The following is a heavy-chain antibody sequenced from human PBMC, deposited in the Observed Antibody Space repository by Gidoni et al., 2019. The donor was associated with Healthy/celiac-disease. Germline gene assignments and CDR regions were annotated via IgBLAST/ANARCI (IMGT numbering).Heavy chain of an antibody. CDR1: GFSLSTCGVG. V-gene: IGHV2-5*02. J-gene: IGHJ4*02. CDR3: AHTLWFRELLLLPWDY. Sequence: QITLKESGPTLVKPTQTLTLTCTFSGFSLSTCGVGVGWIRQPPGTALECLALIYWDDDKRYSPSLKSRRTITKDTTKNQVFLTITNMDPVDTATYYCAHTLWFRELLLLPWDYRGQGTLVTVSS. D-gene: IGHD3-10*01. CDR2: IYWDDDK.